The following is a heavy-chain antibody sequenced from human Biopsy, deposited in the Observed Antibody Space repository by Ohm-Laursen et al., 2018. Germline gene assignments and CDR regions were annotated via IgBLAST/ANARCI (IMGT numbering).Heavy chain of an antibody. V-gene: IGHV3-11*01. CDR3: ARELGNGMDV. CDR1: GFTFSVYA. Sequence: SLRLSCAASGFTFSVYAMHWVRQAPGKGLEWVSFITNTGRTVYADSVKGRFTISRDNADNSLHLQMKSLRAEDTAVYYCARELGNGMDVWGQGTPVTVSS. J-gene: IGHJ6*02. CDR2: ITNTGRTV.